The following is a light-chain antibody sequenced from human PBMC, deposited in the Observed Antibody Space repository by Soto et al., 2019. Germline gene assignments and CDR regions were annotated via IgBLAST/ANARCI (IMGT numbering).Light chain of an antibody. CDR2: DAS. CDR3: SSYTSNSHYV. J-gene: IGLJ1*01. V-gene: IGLV2-14*03. CDR1: SSDVGGYNH. Sequence: XSVLSQPASVSGSPGQSITISCNGTSSDVGGYNHVSWYHHHPGKAPKLLIYDASHRPSWVSNRFSGSKSGNTASLTISGLQAEDEADYSCSSYTSNSHYVFGTGTKVTVL.